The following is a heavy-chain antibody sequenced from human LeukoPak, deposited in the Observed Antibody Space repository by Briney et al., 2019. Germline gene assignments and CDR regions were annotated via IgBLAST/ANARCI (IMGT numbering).Heavy chain of an antibody. J-gene: IGHJ4*01. V-gene: IGHV3-23*01. CDR2: IESGGTT. CDR1: GFTFRTYA. D-gene: IGHD5-12*01. CDR3: AKERDMAATVFDY. Sequence: GGSLRLSCAASGFTFRTYAMNWVRQAPGKGLEWVSVIESGGTTFYADSMKGRFTISRDNSKNTLYLQMNSLRAEDTAVYYCAKERDMAATVFDYWGQGTLVTVSS.